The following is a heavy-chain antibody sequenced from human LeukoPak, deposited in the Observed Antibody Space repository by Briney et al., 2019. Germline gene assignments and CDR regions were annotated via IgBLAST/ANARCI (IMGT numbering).Heavy chain of an antibody. J-gene: IGHJ2*01. CDR2: IYSGGST. Sequence: PGGSLRLSCAASGFTVSSNYMSWVRQAPGKGLEWVSVIYSGGSTLYADSVKGRFTISRDNSKKTVYLQMNSLRAEDTAVYYCAKDRVAHFFYWYFDLWGRGTLVTVSS. D-gene: IGHD5-12*01. CDR1: GFTVSSNY. CDR3: AKDRVAHFFYWYFDL. V-gene: IGHV3-53*01.